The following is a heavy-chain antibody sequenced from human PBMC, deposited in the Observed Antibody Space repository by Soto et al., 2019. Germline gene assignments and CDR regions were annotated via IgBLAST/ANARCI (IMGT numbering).Heavy chain of an antibody. D-gene: IGHD6-19*01. CDR3: AKGSSGWEPNWLDP. Sequence: EASVKVSCKAFGYSFSDYYVHWVRQAPGQGLEWMGWIKPNTGGTDYVQKFQGRVTMTRDTSITTAYMELSSLRSDDTAVYYCAKGSSGWEPNWLDPWGQGTLVTVSS. J-gene: IGHJ5*02. CDR1: GYSFSDYY. CDR2: IKPNTGGT. V-gene: IGHV1-2*02.